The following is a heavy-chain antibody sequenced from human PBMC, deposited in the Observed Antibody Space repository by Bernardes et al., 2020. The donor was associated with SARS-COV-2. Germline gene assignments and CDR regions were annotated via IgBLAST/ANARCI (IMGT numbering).Heavy chain of an antibody. CDR1: GFTFRSYA. J-gene: IGHJ6*02. V-gene: IGHV3-23*01. Sequence: GGSLRLSCAASGFTFRSYAMSWVRQAPRKGLEWVSGMSGSGGSTYYADFVKGRFTISRDNSKNTLYLQMNSLRAEDTAVYYCAKNAKYSSSSMDVWGQGTTVTVSS. D-gene: IGHD6-6*01. CDR3: AKNAKYSSSSMDV. CDR2: MSGSGGST.